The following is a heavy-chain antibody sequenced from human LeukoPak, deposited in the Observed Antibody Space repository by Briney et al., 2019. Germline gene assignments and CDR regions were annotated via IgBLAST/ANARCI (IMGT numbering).Heavy chain of an antibody. V-gene: IGHV4-31*03. J-gene: IGHJ4*02. CDR3: ARIPLLWFGDFHYFDY. CDR2: IYYSGST. Sequence: SQTLSLTCTVSGGSISSGGYYWSWIRQHPGKGLEWIGYIYYSGSTYYNPSLKSRVTISVDTSKNQFSLKLSSVTAADTAVYYCARIPLLWFGDFHYFDYWGQGTLVTVSS. D-gene: IGHD3-10*01. CDR1: GGSISSGGYY.